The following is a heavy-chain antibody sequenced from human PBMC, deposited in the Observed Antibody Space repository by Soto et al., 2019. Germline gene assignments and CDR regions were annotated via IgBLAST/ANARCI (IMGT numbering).Heavy chain of an antibody. J-gene: IGHJ4*02. V-gene: IGHV3-30*18. CDR3: AKDWVGGSSRYYLEY. Sequence: GGSLRLSCAASGFTFSDYGLHWVRQAPGRGLEWVAFLSHHSYKKYYAVSVKGRFTVSRDNSKNTLYLQMNSLRTEDTAVYYCAKDWVGGSSRYYLEYWGQGTPVTVSS. CDR1: GFTFSDYG. CDR2: LSHHSYKK. D-gene: IGHD1-26*01.